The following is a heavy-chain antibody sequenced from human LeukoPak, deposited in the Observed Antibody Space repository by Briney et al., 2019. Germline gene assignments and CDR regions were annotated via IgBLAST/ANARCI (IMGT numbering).Heavy chain of an antibody. Sequence: GGSLRLSCAASGLTFSSYWMHWVRQAPGKGLVWVSRINSDGSTTTYADSVKGRFTISRDNAKDSLYLQMNSLGPEDTAVYYCARDPYSGNYGNYYYYYMDVWGKGTTVTISS. V-gene: IGHV3-74*01. D-gene: IGHD1-26*01. CDR2: INSDGSTT. CDR3: ARDPYSGNYGNYYYYYMDV. CDR1: GLTFSSYW. J-gene: IGHJ6*03.